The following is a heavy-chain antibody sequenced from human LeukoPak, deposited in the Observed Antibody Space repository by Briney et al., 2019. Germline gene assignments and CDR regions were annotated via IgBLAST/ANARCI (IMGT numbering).Heavy chain of an antibody. CDR1: GGSINSYY. J-gene: IGHJ4*02. CDR3: ARATTFYGSGMDYFDY. D-gene: IGHD3-10*01. Sequence: SETLYLTCTVSGGSINSYYWSWIRQPAGKGLEWIGRIYTSGSTNYNPSLKSRVTMSVDTSKNQFSLKLSSVTAADTAVYYCARATTFYGSGMDYFDYWGQGTLVTVSS. CDR2: IYTSGST. V-gene: IGHV4-4*07.